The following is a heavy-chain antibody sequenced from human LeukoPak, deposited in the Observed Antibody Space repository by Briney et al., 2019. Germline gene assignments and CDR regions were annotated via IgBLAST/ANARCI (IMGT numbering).Heavy chain of an antibody. CDR2: ISGSGGST. Sequence: GGSLRLSCAASGFTFSSYAMSWVRQAPGKGLEWVSAISGSGGSTYYADSVKGRFTISRDNSKNTLYLQMNSLKASDTAMYYCARSSRGATPAYWYYWGQGTLVTVSS. D-gene: IGHD2-15*01. J-gene: IGHJ4*02. CDR3: ARSSRGATPAYWYY. CDR1: GFTFSSYA. V-gene: IGHV3-23*01.